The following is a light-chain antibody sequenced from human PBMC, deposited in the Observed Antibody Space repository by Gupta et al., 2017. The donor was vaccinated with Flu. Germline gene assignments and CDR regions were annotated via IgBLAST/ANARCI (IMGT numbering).Light chain of an antibody. CDR3: QQRTNWPPYT. V-gene: IGKV3-11*01. Sequence: ERATLSCRASQSLSRYLAWYQQKPGQAPRLLIYDASNRATGIPARFTGSGSGTDFTLIISSLEPEDFAVYYCQQRTNWPPYTFGQGTKLEIK. J-gene: IGKJ2*01. CDR1: QSLSRY. CDR2: DAS.